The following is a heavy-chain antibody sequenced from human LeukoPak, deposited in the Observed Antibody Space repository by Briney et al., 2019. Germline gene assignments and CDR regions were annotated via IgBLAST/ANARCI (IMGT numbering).Heavy chain of an antibody. D-gene: IGHD3-10*01. CDR1: GGSISSYY. Sequence: PSETLSLTCTVSGGSISSYYWSWLRQPAGKGLEWIGRIYTSGSTNYNPSLKSRVTISVDTSKNQFSLKLSSETAADTAVYYCARVTYYYGSGSFRYNWFDPWGQGTLVTVSS. CDR2: IYTSGST. CDR3: ARVTYYYGSGSFRYNWFDP. J-gene: IGHJ5*02. V-gene: IGHV4-4*07.